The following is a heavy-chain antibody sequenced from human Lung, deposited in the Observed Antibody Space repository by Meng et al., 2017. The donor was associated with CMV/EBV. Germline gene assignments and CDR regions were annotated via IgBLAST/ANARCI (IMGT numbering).Heavy chain of an antibody. D-gene: IGHD2-8*02. CDR2: IYTGGIT. CDR1: GFSVNSNF. CDR3: ARDLRPSGGGMDV. V-gene: IGHV3-53*01. Sequence: GGSLRLSCAASGFSVNSNFMNWVRQALGKGLEWVSVIYTGGITYYADSVKGRFTISRDNSKNTVHLQMNNLRPGDTAVYYCARDLRPSGGGMDVWGQGTTVTVSS. J-gene: IGHJ6*02.